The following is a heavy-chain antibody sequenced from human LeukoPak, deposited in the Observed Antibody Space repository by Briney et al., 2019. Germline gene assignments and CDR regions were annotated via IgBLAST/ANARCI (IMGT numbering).Heavy chain of an antibody. V-gene: IGHV3-23*01. J-gene: IGHJ6*02. D-gene: IGHD3-22*01. CDR3: AKDLDGSGYYYYYYGMDV. Sequence: PGGSLTLSCAASGLTFSSYAVSWARQAPGKGLEWVSAISGSGGGTYYADSVKGRFTISRDNSKNTLYLQMNSLRAEDTAVYYCAKDLDGSGYYYYYYGMDVWGQGTTVTVSS. CDR2: ISGSGGGT. CDR1: GLTFSSYA.